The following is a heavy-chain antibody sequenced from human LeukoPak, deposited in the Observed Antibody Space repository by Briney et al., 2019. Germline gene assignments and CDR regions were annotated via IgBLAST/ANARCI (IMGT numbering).Heavy chain of an antibody. J-gene: IGHJ4*02. CDR3: ARTSPTSHFDF. CDR1: GFTFTTYW. V-gene: IGHV3-74*01. Sequence: GGSLRLSCVASGFTFTTYWMHWVRQAPGKGLVWVSRINGDGSNSNYADSVKGRFTISRDNARNTLYLQMYGLRAEDTALYCCARTSPTSHFDFWGQGTLVTVSS. CDR2: INGDGSNS. D-gene: IGHD3-16*01.